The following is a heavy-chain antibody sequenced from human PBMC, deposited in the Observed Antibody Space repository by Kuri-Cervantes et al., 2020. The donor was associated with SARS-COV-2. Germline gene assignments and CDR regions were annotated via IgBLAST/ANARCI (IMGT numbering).Heavy chain of an antibody. D-gene: IGHD3-22*01. CDR2: IKQDGSEK. V-gene: IGHV3-7*03. CDR3: ARAYGLGESGYYTSYYYYGMDV. Sequence: GGSLRLSCAASGFTFSSYWMSWVRQAPGKGLEWVANIKQDGSEKYYVDSVKGRFTISRDNAKNTLYLQMNSLRAEDTALYYCARAYGLGESGYYTSYYYYGMDVWGQGTTVTVSS. J-gene: IGHJ6*02. CDR1: GFTFSSYW.